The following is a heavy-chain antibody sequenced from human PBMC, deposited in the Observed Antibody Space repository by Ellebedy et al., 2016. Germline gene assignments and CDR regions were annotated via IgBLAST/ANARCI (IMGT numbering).Heavy chain of an antibody. CDR2: ISWNSGRV. D-gene: IGHD1-26*01. CDR1: GFKFDDYA. V-gene: IGHV3-9*01. Sequence: GGSLRLSCAASGFKFDDYAMHWVRHAPGKGLEWVATISWNSGRVEYADSVKGRFTISRDNAKRTLFFQMNSLRGDDTAFYYCAKDIRYGSFYSGAFDIWGRGTLVTVSS. CDR3: AKDIRYGSFYSGAFDI. J-gene: IGHJ3*02.